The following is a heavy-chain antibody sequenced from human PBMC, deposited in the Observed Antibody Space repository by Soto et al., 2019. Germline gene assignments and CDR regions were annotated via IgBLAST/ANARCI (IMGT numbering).Heavy chain of an antibody. Sequence: QVQLQESGPGLVKPSETLSLTCTVSGGSISSYYWSWIRQPPGKGLEWNGYIYYSGSTNYNPSLKSRVTISVDTAKNQFSRKLGSVTAADTAVYYCARDKYSTRIAAAGIGFDPWGQGTLVTVSS. D-gene: IGHD6-13*01. J-gene: IGHJ5*02. CDR3: ARDKYSTRIAAAGIGFDP. CDR2: IYYSGST. V-gene: IGHV4-59*01. CDR1: GGSISSYY.